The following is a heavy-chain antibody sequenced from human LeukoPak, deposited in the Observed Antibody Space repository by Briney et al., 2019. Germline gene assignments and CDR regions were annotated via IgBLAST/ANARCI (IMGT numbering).Heavy chain of an antibody. D-gene: IGHD6-6*01. CDR3: ASFWGYSSSSTIVDY. CDR2: INPNSGGT. Sequence: ASVKVSCKASGYTFTGYYMHWVRQAPGQGLEWMGRINPNSGGTNYAQKFQGRVIMTRDTSISTAYMELSRLRSDDTAVYYCASFWGYSSSSTIVDYWGQGTLVTVSS. CDR1: GYTFTGYY. V-gene: IGHV1-2*06. J-gene: IGHJ4*02.